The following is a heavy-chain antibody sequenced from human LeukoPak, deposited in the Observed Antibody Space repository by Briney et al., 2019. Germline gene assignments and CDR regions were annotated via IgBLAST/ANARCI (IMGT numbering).Heavy chain of an antibody. V-gene: IGHV3-43D*03. J-gene: IGHJ4*02. CDR2: INWDGGST. CDR1: GFTFDDYA. CDR3: AREAGSSYFFDY. Sequence: GGSLRLSCAASGFTFDDYAMHWVRQAPGKGLEWVPLINWDGGSTYYADSVKGRFTISRDNSKNSLYLQMNSLRADDTALYYCAREAGSSYFFDYWGQGTLVTVSS. D-gene: IGHD1-26*01.